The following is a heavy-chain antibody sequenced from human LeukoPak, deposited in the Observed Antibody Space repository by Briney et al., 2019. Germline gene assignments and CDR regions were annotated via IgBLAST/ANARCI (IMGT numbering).Heavy chain of an antibody. V-gene: IGHV4-30-4*01. J-gene: IGHJ4*02. Sequence: SETLSLTCTVSGGSISSGDYYWSWIRQPPGKGLEWIGYIYYSGSTYYNPSLKSRVTISVDTSKNQFSLKLSSVTAADTAVYYCARGWGYSYGYAYFDYWGQGTLVTVSS. CDR2: IYYSGST. D-gene: IGHD5-18*01. CDR1: GGSISSGDYY. CDR3: ARGWGYSYGYAYFDY.